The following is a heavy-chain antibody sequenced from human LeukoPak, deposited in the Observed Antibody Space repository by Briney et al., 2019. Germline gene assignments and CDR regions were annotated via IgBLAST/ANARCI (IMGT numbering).Heavy chain of an antibody. D-gene: IGHD3-3*01. CDR1: GGSISSSSYY. CDR3: AELTLEFDY. CDR2: VYYSGST. Sequence: SETLSLTCTVSGGSISSSSYYWGWIRQPPGKGLEWIGSVYYSGSTYYNPSLKSRVIISVDTSKNQFSLKLSSVTAADTAVYYCAELTLEFDYWGQGTLVTVSS. V-gene: IGHV4-39*01. J-gene: IGHJ4*02.